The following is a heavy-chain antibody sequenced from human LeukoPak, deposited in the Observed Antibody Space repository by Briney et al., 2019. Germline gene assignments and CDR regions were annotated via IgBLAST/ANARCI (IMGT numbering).Heavy chain of an antibody. D-gene: IGHD3-22*01. Sequence: ASVKVSCKASGYTFTSYYMHWVRQAPGQGLEWMGIINPSGGRTSYAQKFQDRVTMTTDMSTSTVYMELSSLRSEDTAVYYCARGSSSGYYHWGQGTLVTVSS. V-gene: IGHV1-46*01. CDR1: GYTFTSYY. CDR3: ARGSSSGYYH. CDR2: INPSGGRT. J-gene: IGHJ5*02.